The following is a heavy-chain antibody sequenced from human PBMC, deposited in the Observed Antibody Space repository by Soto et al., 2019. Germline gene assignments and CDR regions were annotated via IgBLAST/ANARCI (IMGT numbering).Heavy chain of an antibody. CDR1: GYTFTSYT. CDR3: ARVSSTSDAFDV. J-gene: IGHJ3*01. Sequence: ASVKVSCKASGYTFTSYTIHWVRQAPGQRLEWMVWINAGNGNTKYSQKFQARVTITRDTSASTTYMELTSLRSEGTAIYYCARVSSTSDAFDVWGQETLVTVSS. D-gene: IGHD2-2*01. V-gene: IGHV1-3*01. CDR2: INAGNGNT.